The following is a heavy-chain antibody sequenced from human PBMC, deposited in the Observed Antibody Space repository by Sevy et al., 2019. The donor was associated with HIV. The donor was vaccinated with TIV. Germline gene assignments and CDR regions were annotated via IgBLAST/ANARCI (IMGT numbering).Heavy chain of an antibody. D-gene: IGHD5-12*01. J-gene: IGHJ4*02. V-gene: IGHV4-4*07. CDR3: AREADGYNYVAEY. CDR1: GGSISRFY. Sequence: SETLSLTCTVSGGSISRFYWSWIRQPAGKGLEWIGRVYSSGKTKYHPSLKRRVTMSVDTSKNQFSLKLNSVTAADTAVYYCAREADGYNYVAEYWGQGTLVTVSS. CDR2: VYSSGKT.